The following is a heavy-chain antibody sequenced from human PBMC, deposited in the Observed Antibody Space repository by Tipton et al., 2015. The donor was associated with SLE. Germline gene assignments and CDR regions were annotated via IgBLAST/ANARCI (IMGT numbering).Heavy chain of an antibody. D-gene: IGHD3-10*01. J-gene: IGHJ5*02. Sequence: TLSLTCSVSGGSISSSSFYWGWIRQPPGKGLEWIGNIYYSGSAHYNPSLKSRIAISIDVSANQFSLEMDSVTAADTAIYYCAREGDYFGSYTSGGLFDPWDQGTLVTVSS. CDR2: IYYSGSA. CDR1: GGSISSSSFY. CDR3: AREGDYFGSYTSGGLFDP. V-gene: IGHV4-39*07.